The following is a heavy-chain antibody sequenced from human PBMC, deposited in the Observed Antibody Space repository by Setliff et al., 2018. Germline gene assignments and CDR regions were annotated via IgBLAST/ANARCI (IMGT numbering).Heavy chain of an antibody. J-gene: IGHJ4*02. V-gene: IGHV3-21*06. CDR1: GFAFASYN. Sequence: GGSLRLSCGASGFAFASYNMIWVRQAPGKGLEWVSSLSSANNYIVYADSVKGRFTISRDNAKSSLFLQMNSLSAEDTAIYYCASSRTWIPVLDYCGKGTLVTVSS. CDR3: ASSRTWIPVLDY. D-gene: IGHD5-18*01. CDR2: LSSANNYI.